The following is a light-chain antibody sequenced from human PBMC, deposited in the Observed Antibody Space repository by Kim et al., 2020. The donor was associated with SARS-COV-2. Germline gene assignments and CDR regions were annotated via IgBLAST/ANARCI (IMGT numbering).Light chain of an antibody. Sequence: EIVLTQSPGILSLSPGESATLSCRASQSVRSYLAWYQQKPGQAPRLLIYGASSRATGIPDRFSGSGSGTDFTLTVGGLEPEDFALYYCQHHSSSPYACGQGTKLEI. J-gene: IGKJ2*01. CDR3: QHHSSSPYA. CDR1: QSVRSY. CDR2: GAS. V-gene: IGKV3-20*01.